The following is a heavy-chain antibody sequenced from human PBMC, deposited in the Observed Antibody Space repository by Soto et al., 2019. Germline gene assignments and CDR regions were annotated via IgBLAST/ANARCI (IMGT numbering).Heavy chain of an antibody. Sequence: GGSLRLSCAASGFTFSSYAMHWVRQVPGKGLEWVAVILYDGSNKYYADPVKGRFTISRDNSKKTLYLQMNSLRAADTAVYYCARGLYSGWHYFDYWGQGTLVTVSS. CDR3: ARGLYSGWHYFDY. J-gene: IGHJ4*02. V-gene: IGHV3-30-3*01. D-gene: IGHD5-12*01. CDR2: ILYDGSNK. CDR1: GFTFSSYA.